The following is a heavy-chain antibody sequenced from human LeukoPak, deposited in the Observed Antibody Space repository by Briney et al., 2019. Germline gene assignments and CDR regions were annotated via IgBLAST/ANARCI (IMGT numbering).Heavy chain of an antibody. V-gene: IGHV3-48*01. CDR3: ARDSYEVGATFDY. Sequence: PGGSLRLSCEASGFSLSMSGMNWVRQAPGKGLEWVSYISYSSDLMSYVDSVKGRFTVSRDNAKNTLFLQLSSLRVEDTAVYYCARDSYEVGATFDYWGQGTLVTVSS. D-gene: IGHD1-26*01. CDR2: ISYSSDLM. CDR1: GFSLSMSG. J-gene: IGHJ4*02.